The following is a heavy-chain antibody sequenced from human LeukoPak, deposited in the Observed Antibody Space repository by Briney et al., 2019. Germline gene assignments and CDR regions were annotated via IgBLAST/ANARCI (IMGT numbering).Heavy chain of an antibody. CDR3: ARPSEYCSSTTCSIDY. D-gene: IGHD2-2*01. V-gene: IGHV3-74*01. CDR1: GFTFSRYW. J-gene: IGHJ4*02. CDR2: INSDGSST. Sequence: GGSLRLSCAASGFTFSRYWMHWVRQAPGKGLVWVSRINSDGSSTNYADSMKGRFTISRDNAKNTPFLQMDSLRAEDTAVYYCARPSEYCSSTTCSIDYWGQGTLVTVSS.